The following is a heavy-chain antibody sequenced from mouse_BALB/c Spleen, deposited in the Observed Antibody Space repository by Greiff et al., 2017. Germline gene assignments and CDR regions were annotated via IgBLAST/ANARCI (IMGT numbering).Heavy chain of an antibody. V-gene: IGHV5-6-5*01. CDR2: ISSGGST. Sequence: VQLKESGGGLVKPGGSLKLSCAASGFTFSSYAMSWVRQTPEKRLEWVASISSGGSTYYPDSVKGRFTISRDNARNILYLQMSSLRSEDTAMYYCARGRYYYGSSYYFDYWGQGTTLTVSS. J-gene: IGHJ2*01. D-gene: IGHD1-1*01. CDR1: GFTFSSYA. CDR3: ARGRYYYGSSYYFDY.